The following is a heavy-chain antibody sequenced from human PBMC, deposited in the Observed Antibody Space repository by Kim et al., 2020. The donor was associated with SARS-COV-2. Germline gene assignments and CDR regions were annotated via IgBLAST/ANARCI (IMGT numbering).Heavy chain of an antibody. J-gene: IGHJ4*02. V-gene: IGHV3-21*04. CDR3: ARGLSPDRPAGFDS. D-gene: IGHD2-8*01. Sequence: YAESVKGRFTISRDNAKNSLYLQMTSLKADDTAMYYCARGLSPDRPAGFDSWGQGTLVTVSS.